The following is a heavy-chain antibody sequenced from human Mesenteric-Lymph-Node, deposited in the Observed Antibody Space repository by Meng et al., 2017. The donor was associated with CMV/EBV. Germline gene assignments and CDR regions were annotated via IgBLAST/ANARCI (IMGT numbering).Heavy chain of an antibody. J-gene: IGHJ4*02. CDR1: GFTFSNYG. CDR2: IRYDGGMK. D-gene: IGHD1-26*01. V-gene: IGHV3-30*02. Sequence: GESLKISCAASGFTFSNYGMHWVRQAPGKGLEWLTFIRYDGGMKYYTDSVKGRFTISRDNSKNTLYLQMNSLRTEDTAVYYCAKSYSGSWPSFDYWGQGTVVTVSS. CDR3: AKSYSGSWPSFDY.